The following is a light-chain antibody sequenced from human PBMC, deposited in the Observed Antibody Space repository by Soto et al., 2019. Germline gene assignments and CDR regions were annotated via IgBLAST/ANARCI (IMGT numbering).Light chain of an antibody. CDR1: ESVLYSSNNKNY. Sequence: DIVMTQCPDSLAVSLGERATINCKSSESVLYSSNNKNYLAWYQQTPGQPPKXXSYWASTRESGVPDRFSGSGSGTDFTLTISSLQAEDVAVYYCQQYYSTPLTFGGGTKVDIK. CDR2: WAS. V-gene: IGKV4-1*01. CDR3: QQYYSTPLT. J-gene: IGKJ4*01.